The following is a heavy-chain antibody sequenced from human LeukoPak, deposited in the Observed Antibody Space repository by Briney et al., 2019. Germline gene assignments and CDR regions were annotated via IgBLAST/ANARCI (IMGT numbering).Heavy chain of an antibody. J-gene: IGHJ6*02. Sequence: ASVKVSCKASGYTFTSYDINWVRQATGQGVEWMGWMNPNSGNTGYAQKFQGRVTMTRNTSISTAYMELSSLRSEDTAVYYCARDGSGYYFYYYYYGMDVWGQGTTVTVSS. CDR3: ARDGSGYYFYYYYYGMDV. V-gene: IGHV1-8*01. D-gene: IGHD3-22*01. CDR2: MNPNSGNT. CDR1: GYTFTSYD.